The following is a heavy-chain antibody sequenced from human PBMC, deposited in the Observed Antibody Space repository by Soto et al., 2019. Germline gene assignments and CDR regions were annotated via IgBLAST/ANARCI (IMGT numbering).Heavy chain of an antibody. Sequence: PSETLSLTCTVSGGSINSYYWSWIRQPPGKGLEWIGYIYYSGSTNYNPSLKSRVTISVDTSKNQFSLKLSSVTAADTAVYYCARAYSGYAENWFDPWGQGTLVTVS. J-gene: IGHJ5*02. CDR3: ARAYSGYAENWFDP. CDR2: IYYSGST. D-gene: IGHD5-12*01. V-gene: IGHV4-59*01. CDR1: GGSINSYY.